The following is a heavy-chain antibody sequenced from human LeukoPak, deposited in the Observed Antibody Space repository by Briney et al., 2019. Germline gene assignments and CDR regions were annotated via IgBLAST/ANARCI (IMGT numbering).Heavy chain of an antibody. Sequence: SQTLSLTCAISGDSVSSSSASWNWIRQSPSRGLEWLGRTYYRSKWYTEYAGSVRGRITINADTSKNQFSLHLYSVTPDDTAVYYCARDAGWHMLHALDIWGQGTMVIVSS. CDR1: GDSVSSSSAS. V-gene: IGHV6-1*01. CDR2: TYYRSKWYT. J-gene: IGHJ3*02. D-gene: IGHD2-15*01. CDR3: ARDAGWHMLHALDI.